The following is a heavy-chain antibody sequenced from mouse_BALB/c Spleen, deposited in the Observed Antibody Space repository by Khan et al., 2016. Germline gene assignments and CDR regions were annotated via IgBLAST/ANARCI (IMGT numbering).Heavy chain of an antibody. J-gene: IGHJ2*01. Sequence: QVQLKESGPGLVAPSQSLSITCTVSGSSLTSYGVHWVRQPPGKGLEWLGVIWAGGSTNYNSALMSRLSISKDNSSIKVSLKMNSLQTDDTAMYYCARLEDMWGQGTTLTVSS. CDR3: ARLEDM. CDR2: IWAGGST. V-gene: IGHV2-9*02. CDR1: GSSLTSYG.